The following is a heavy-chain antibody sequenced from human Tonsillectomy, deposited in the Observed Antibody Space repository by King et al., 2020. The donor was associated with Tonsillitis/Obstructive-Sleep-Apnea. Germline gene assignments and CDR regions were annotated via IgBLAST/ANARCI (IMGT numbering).Heavy chain of an antibody. V-gene: IGHV5-51*01. CDR2: VYPGDSDT. CDR3: ARHNEGSSGYDFLDY. Sequence: QLVPSGTEVKKPGESLKISCKGSGYSFTNYWIGWVRQMPGKGLEWMGIVYPGDSDTRYSPSFQGQVTISADKSISTAFLQWSSLKASDTAIYYCARHNEGSSGYDFLDYWGQGTLVTVSS. D-gene: IGHD5-12*01. CDR1: GYSFTNYW. J-gene: IGHJ4*02.